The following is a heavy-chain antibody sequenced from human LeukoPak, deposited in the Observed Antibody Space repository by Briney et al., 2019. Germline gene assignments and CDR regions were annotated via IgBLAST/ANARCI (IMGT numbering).Heavy chain of an antibody. CDR1: GYTFTSYY. J-gene: IGHJ4*02. V-gene: IGHV1-46*01. D-gene: IGHD2-15*01. CDR2: INPSGGST. Sequence: ASVKVSCKTSGYTFTSYYMHWVRQAPGQGLEWMGIINPSGGSTSYAQKFQGRVTMTRDTSTSTVYMELSSLRSEDTAVYYCARDPPHCSGGSCYSGYYFDYWGQGALVTVSS. CDR3: ARDPPHCSGGSCYSGYYFDY.